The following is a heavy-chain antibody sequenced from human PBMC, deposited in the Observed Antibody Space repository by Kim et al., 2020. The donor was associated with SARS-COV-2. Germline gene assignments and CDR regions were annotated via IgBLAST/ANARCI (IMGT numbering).Heavy chain of an antibody. CDR3: ARRYCSSTSCYSTWFDP. J-gene: IGHJ5*02. V-gene: IGHV5-10-1*01. CDR2: IDPSDSYT. Sequence: GESLKISCKGSGYSFTSYWISWVRQMPGKGLEWMGRIDPSDSYTNYSPSFQGHVTISADKSISTAYLQWSSLKASDTAMYYCARRYCSSTSCYSTWFDPWGQGTLVTVSS. D-gene: IGHD2-2*02. CDR1: GYSFTSYW.